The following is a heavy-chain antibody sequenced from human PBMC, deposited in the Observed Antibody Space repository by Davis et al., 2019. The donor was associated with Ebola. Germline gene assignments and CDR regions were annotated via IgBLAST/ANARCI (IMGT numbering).Heavy chain of an antibody. Sequence: AASVKVSCKASGYIFTSYAMHWVRQAPGQRLEWMGWINAGNGDTKYSQKFRGRVTITADESTSTAYMELSSLRSEDTAVYYCARGGEPYGMDVWGQGTTVTVSS. J-gene: IGHJ6*02. CDR1: GYIFTSYA. V-gene: IGHV1-3*01. CDR3: ARGGEPYGMDV. D-gene: IGHD3-16*01. CDR2: INAGNGDT.